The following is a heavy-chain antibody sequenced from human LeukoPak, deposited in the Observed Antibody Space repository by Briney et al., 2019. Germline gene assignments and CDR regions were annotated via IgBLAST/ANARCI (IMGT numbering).Heavy chain of an antibody. D-gene: IGHD3-10*01. CDR3: ARGGSDSYYYYYYYMDV. V-gene: IGHV3-23*01. CDR2: ISGSGGST. CDR1: GFTFSSYA. J-gene: IGHJ6*03. Sequence: GGSLRLSCAASGFTFSSYAMSWVRQAPGKGLEWVSAISGSGGSTYYADSVKGRFTISRDNSKNTLYLQMNSLRPEDTAVYYCARGGSDSYYYYYYYMDVWGKGTTVTVSS.